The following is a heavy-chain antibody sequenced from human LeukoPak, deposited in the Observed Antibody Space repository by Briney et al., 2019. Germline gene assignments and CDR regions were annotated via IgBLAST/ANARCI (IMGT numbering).Heavy chain of an antibody. D-gene: IGHD6-13*01. CDR1: GFTFSSYA. CDR3: ARDVWHSSSWYRRYYYGMDV. V-gene: IGHV3-30-3*01. J-gene: IGHJ6*02. CDR2: ISYDGSNK. Sequence: GGSLRLSCAASGFTFSSYAMHWVRQAPGKRLEWVAVISYDGSNKYYADSVKGRFTISRDNSKNTLYLQMNSLRAEDTAVYYCARDVWHSSSWYRRYYYGMDVWGQGTTVTVSS.